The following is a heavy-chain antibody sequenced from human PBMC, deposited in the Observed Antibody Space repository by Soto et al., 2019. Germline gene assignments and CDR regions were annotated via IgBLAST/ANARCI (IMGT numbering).Heavy chain of an antibody. V-gene: IGHV5-10-1*01. CDR2: IDPSDSYT. CDR1: GYSFTSYW. D-gene: IGHD6-6*01. Sequence: PGESLKISCKGSGYSFTSYWISWVRQMPGKGLEWMGRIDPSDSYTNYGPSFQGHVTISADKSISTAYLQWSSLKASDTAMYYCARTSGSSSRLYYYYYGMDVWGQGTTVTVSS. J-gene: IGHJ6*02. CDR3: ARTSGSSSRLYYYYYGMDV.